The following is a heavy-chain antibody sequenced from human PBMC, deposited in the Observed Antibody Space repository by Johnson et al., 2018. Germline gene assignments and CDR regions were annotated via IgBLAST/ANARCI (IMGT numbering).Heavy chain of an antibody. CDR3: ARVISGNFHDAFDI. CDR2: VYYSGST. D-gene: IGHD1-26*01. Sequence: QVQLQQWGAGLLKPSETLSLTCAVYGGSFSGYYWGWIRQPPGKGLEWIGYVYYSGSTNYTPSLKSRVTISVDTSKNQFSLKLSSVTAADTAMYYCARVISGNFHDAFDIWGQGTMVTVSS. V-gene: IGHV4-34*11. CDR1: GGSFSGYY. J-gene: IGHJ3*02.